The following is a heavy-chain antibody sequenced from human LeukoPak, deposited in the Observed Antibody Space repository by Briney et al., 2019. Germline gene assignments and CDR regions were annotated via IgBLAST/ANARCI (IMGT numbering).Heavy chain of an antibody. J-gene: IGHJ4*02. CDR3: ARLGVESYGNIVYYYFDF. CDR2: IYPGDSDT. V-gene: IGHV5-51*01. Sequence: GASLRISCKASGYSFTNYWIGWGRQMPGKGLEWMGTIYPGDSDTRYSPSFQGQVTISADKSISTAFLQWSSLKASDTAIYYCARLGVESYGNIVYYYFDFWGQGALVTVSS. CDR1: GYSFTNYW. D-gene: IGHD3-10*01.